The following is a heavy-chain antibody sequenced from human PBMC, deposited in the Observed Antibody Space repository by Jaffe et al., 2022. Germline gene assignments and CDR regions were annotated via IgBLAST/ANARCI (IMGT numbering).Heavy chain of an antibody. V-gene: IGHV5-51*03. CDR2: IYPGDSDT. J-gene: IGHJ4*02. CDR3: VRRGATRYSSGREFDY. Sequence: EVQLVQSGAEVKKPGESLKISCKGSGYSFTSYWIGWVRQMPGKGLEWMGIIYPGDSDTRYSPSFQGQVTISADKSISTAYLQWSSLKASDTAMYYCVRRGATRYSSGREFDYWGQGTLVTVSS. CDR1: GYSFTSYW. D-gene: IGHD6-19*01.